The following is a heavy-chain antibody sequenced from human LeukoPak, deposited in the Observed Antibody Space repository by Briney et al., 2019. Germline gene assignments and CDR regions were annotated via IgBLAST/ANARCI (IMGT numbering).Heavy chain of an antibody. Sequence: PSETLSLTCTVSGGSISSYYWSWIRQPPGRGLEWIGYIYYSGSTNYNPSLKSRVTISVDTSKNQFSLKLSSVTAADTDVYYCARGYSYGLEAYFDYWGQGTLVTVSS. CDR1: GGSISSYY. D-gene: IGHD5-18*01. CDR2: IYYSGST. J-gene: IGHJ4*02. CDR3: ARGYSYGLEAYFDY. V-gene: IGHV4-59*01.